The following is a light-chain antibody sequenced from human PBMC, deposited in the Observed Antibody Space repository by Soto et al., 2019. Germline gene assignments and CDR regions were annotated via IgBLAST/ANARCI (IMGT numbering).Light chain of an antibody. CDR2: KAS. CDR1: QSISSW. V-gene: IGKV1-5*03. Sequence: DIQMTQSPSTLSASVGDRVTITCRASQSISSWLAWYQQKPGKAPNLLIYKASYLESGVPSRFSGSGSGTEFTLNISNPQPDDFAPYYCPQYNSYPCTFGQGTKLEIK. J-gene: IGKJ2*02. CDR3: PQYNSYPCT.